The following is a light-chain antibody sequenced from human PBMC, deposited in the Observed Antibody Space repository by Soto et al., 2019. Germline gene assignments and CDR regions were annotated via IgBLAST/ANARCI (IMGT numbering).Light chain of an antibody. Sequence: QSALTQPASVSGSPGQSITISCTGTSSDGGGYNYVSWYQQHPGKAPKLMIYDVSNRPSGVSNRFSGSKSGNTASLTIYGLQAQDEADYYCSSYTSSSTPVVFGGGTEVSVL. J-gene: IGLJ2*01. CDR1: SSDGGGYNY. CDR2: DVS. V-gene: IGLV2-14*01. CDR3: SSYTSSSTPVV.